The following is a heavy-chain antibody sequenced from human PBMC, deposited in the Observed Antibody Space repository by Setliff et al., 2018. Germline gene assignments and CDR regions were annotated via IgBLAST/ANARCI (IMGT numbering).Heavy chain of an antibody. D-gene: IGHD1-26*01. Sequence: ETLSLTCAVYGGSFSGSFWSWIRQPPGKGLEWIGEINHTGGTNYNPSLKSRVTISVDTSKNQFSLKLSSVTAADTAVYYCARHMQIRYIVGATTDSYYYMDVWGKGTTVTVSS. CDR1: GGSFSGSF. V-gene: IGHV4-34*01. CDR3: ARHMQIRYIVGATTDSYYYMDV. CDR2: INHTGGT. J-gene: IGHJ6*03.